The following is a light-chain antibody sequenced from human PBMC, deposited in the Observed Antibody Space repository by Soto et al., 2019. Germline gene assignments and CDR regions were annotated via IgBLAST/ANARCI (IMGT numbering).Light chain of an antibody. V-gene: IGKV3-20*01. CDR3: QLYGSSPQT. CDR2: DAS. J-gene: IGKJ4*01. Sequence: EIVLTQSPGTLSLSPGERATLSCRPSQSVSSNSLAWYQQKPDQAPRLLIYDASSRATGIPDRFSGSGSGTDFTLTISRLEPEDFAVYYCQLYGSSPQTFGGGTKVEIK. CDR1: QSVSSNS.